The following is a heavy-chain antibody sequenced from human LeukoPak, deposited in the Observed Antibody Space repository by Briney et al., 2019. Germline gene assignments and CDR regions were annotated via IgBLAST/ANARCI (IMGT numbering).Heavy chain of an antibody. D-gene: IGHD1-26*01. V-gene: IGHV3-30-3*02. CDR1: GFTFSSYP. Sequence: GRSLRLSCAASGFTFSSYPMHWVRQAPGKGLEWVAVISYDGSNKHYADSVKGRFTISRDNSKNTVYLQMNSLGGEDTAVYYCAKSSAFGGSHIDYWGQGTLVTVSS. CDR3: AKSSAFGGSHIDY. CDR2: ISYDGSNK. J-gene: IGHJ4*02.